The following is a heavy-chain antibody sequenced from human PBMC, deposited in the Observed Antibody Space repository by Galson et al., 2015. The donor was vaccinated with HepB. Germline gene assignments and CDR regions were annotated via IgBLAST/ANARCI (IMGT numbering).Heavy chain of an antibody. CDR1: GDSVSSYSAA. D-gene: IGHD3-16*01. V-gene: IGHV6-1*01. CDR2: TYYRSTWYN. Sequence: CAISGDSVSSYSAAGHWIKQSPSRGLEWLGRTYYRSTWYNDYAVSVKSRMTINSDTSKNQFSLQVNSVTPEDAAIYYCTRGHRGDEGFGIWGPGTMVIVSS. J-gene: IGHJ3*02. CDR3: TRGHRGDEGFGI.